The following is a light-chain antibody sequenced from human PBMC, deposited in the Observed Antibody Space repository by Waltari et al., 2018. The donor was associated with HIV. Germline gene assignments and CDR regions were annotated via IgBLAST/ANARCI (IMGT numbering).Light chain of an antibody. CDR2: RNN. CDR3: AAWDNSLSAPV. J-gene: IGLJ3*02. Sequence: QSVLTQPPSASGTPGQRVTISCSGSSSNIGSNSVSWYQQLPGTAPKLLIYRNNQRPSGVPDRFSGSKSGTSASLAISGLRSEDEADYYCAAWDNSLSAPVFGGGTKLTVL. CDR1: SSNIGSNS. V-gene: IGLV1-47*01.